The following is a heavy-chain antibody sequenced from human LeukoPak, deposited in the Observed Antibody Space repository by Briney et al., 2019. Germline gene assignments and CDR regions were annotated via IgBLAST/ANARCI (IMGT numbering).Heavy chain of an antibody. V-gene: IGHV3-23*01. D-gene: IGHD2-2*01. CDR2: ITHSGGST. J-gene: IGHJ4*02. Sequence: GGSLRLSCAASGFTFSSYAMTWVRQAPGKGLEWVSAITHSGGSTYYADSVKGRFTISRDNSENTLYLQMNSLRAEDTAVYYCAKSHCTSTTCFSVAYYFDYWGQGTLVTVSS. CDR3: AKSHCTSTTCFSVAYYFDY. CDR1: GFTFSSYA.